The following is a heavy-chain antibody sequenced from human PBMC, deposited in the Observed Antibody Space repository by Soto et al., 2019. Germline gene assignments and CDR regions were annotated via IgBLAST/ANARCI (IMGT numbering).Heavy chain of an antibody. D-gene: IGHD2-8*02. CDR1: GGSFSGYY. Sequence: LSLTCAVYGGSFSGYYWSWIRQPPGKGLEWIGEINHSGSTNYNPSLKSRVTISVDTSKNQFSLKLSSVTAADTAVYYCARATSFSGHHGYWGQGTLVTVLL. V-gene: IGHV4-34*01. CDR3: ARATSFSGHHGY. CDR2: INHSGST. J-gene: IGHJ4*02.